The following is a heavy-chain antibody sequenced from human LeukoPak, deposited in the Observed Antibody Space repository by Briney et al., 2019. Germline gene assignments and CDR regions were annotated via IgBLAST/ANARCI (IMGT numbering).Heavy chain of an antibody. J-gene: IGHJ3*02. D-gene: IGHD1-26*01. CDR2: IYYSGST. V-gene: IGHV4-59*01. CDR1: GGSISSYY. Sequence: PSETLSLTCTVSGGSISSYYWSWIRQPPGKGLEWIGYIYYSGSTNYNPSLKSRVTISVDTSKNQFSLKLSSVTAADTAVYYCAREVGAISDAFDIWGQGTMVTVSS. CDR3: AREVGAISDAFDI.